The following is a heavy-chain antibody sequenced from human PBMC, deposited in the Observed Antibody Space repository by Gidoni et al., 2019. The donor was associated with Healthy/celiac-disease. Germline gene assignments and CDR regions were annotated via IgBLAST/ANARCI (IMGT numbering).Heavy chain of an antibody. CDR3: AKVPMTTVAFDI. V-gene: IGHV3-23*01. J-gene: IGHJ3*02. D-gene: IGHD4-17*01. Sequence: EVQLLESGGGLVQPGGSLRLSCAASGFHFSSYAMSWVPQAPGKGLEWVSAISGSGGSTYYADSVKGRFTISRDNSKNTLYLQMNSLRAEDTAVYYCAKVPMTTVAFDIWGQGTMVTVSS. CDR1: GFHFSSYA. CDR2: ISGSGGST.